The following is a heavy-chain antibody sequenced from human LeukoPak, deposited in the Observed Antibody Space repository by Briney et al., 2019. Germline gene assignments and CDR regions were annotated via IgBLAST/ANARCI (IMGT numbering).Heavy chain of an antibody. Sequence: SETLSLTCAVYGGSFSGYYWSWIRQPPGKGLEWIGEINHSGSTNYNPSLKSRVTISVDTSKNQFSLKLSSVTAADTAVYYCARGGPNSSGFRYYYYGMDVWGQGTTVTVSS. CDR3: ARGGPNSSGFRYYYYGMDV. CDR2: INHSGST. V-gene: IGHV4-34*01. J-gene: IGHJ6*02. D-gene: IGHD6-19*01. CDR1: GGSFSGYY.